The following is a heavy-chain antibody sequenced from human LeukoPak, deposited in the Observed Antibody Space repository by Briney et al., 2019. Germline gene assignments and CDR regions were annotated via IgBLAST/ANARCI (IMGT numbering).Heavy chain of an antibody. Sequence: GGSLRLSCAASGFTFSSYSMNWVRQAPGKGLEWVSSISSSSSYIYYADSVKGRFTISRDNAKNSLYLQVNSLRAEDTAVYYCARNIVVVPALDYWGQGTLVTVSS. D-gene: IGHD2-2*01. CDR3: ARNIVVVPALDY. CDR2: ISSSSSYI. J-gene: IGHJ4*02. V-gene: IGHV3-21*01. CDR1: GFTFSSYS.